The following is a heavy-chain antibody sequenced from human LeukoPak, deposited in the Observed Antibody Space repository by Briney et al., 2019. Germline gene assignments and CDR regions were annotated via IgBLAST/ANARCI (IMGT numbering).Heavy chain of an antibody. V-gene: IGHV3-13*01. J-gene: IGHJ4*02. Sequence: GGSLRLSCAASGFTFSSYDMHWVRQATGKGLEWVSAIGTAGDTYYADSVKGRFTIARDNSKNTLYLQMNSLRAEDTAVYYCAKPVRYYDSSGYYPPLDYWGQGTLVTVSS. CDR3: AKPVRYYDSSGYYPPLDY. CDR2: IGTAGDT. CDR1: GFTFSSYD. D-gene: IGHD3-22*01.